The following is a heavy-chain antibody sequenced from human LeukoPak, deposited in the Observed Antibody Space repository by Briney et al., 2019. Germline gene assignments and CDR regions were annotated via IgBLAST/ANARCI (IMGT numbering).Heavy chain of an antibody. Sequence: PGGSLRLSCEASGFTYSNYAMNWVRQAPGKGLEWVAAITGSGDYTYYADSVQGRFTISRDNAKNLLYLQMSSLRVEDTAVYYCARGLFGSSYYDSSVGNWLDPWGQGTLVTVSS. CDR3: ARGLFGSSYYDSSVGNWLDP. D-gene: IGHD3-22*01. CDR1: GFTYSNYA. J-gene: IGHJ5*02. V-gene: IGHV3-21*06. CDR2: ITGSGDYT.